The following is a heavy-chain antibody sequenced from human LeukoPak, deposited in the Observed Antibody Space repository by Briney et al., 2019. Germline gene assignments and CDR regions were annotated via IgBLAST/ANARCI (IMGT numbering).Heavy chain of an antibody. CDR3: ARLIMTPVN. Sequence: GGSLRLSCAASGFTFTNYAMSWVRQAPGKGLKWVGNIKKDGSEKYYVDPVKGRFTISRDNAKNSLYLQMNSLRAEDTAVYYCARLIMTPVNWGQGTLVTVSS. J-gene: IGHJ4*02. D-gene: IGHD4-17*01. CDR1: GFTFTNYA. CDR2: IKKDGSEK. V-gene: IGHV3-7*01.